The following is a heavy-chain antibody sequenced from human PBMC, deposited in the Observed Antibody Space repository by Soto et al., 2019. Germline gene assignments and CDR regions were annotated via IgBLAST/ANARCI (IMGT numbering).Heavy chain of an antibody. D-gene: IGHD6-19*01. CDR2: LSYDA. J-gene: IGHJ4*02. CDR3: AKTDSSDWGRFDC. CDR1: GFTFSSYA. V-gene: IGHV3-30*18. Sequence: QVQLVESGGGVVQPGRSLRLSCAASGFTFSSYAMHWVRQAPGKGLEWVAVLSYDAYYAESVKGRFTISRDISKNTLYLQMNSLRAEDTAVYYCAKTDSSDWGRFDCWGQGTLVTVSS.